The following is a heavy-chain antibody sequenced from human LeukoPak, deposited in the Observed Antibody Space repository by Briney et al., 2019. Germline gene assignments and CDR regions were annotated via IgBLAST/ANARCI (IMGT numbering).Heavy chain of an antibody. V-gene: IGHV3-23*01. J-gene: IGHJ4*02. CDR1: GFTFSNYS. Sequence: GGSLRLSCAASGFTFSNYSISWVRQAPGKGLEWVSGISGSGGGTFYADSVRGRFTISRDNSKNTVYLQMNSLRAEDTAVYYCAKSATTVTSNFDYWGQGTLVTVSS. CDR3: AKSATTVTSNFDY. D-gene: IGHD4-17*01. CDR2: ISGSGGGT.